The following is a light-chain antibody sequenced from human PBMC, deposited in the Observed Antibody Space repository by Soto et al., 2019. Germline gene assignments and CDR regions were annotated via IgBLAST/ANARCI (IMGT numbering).Light chain of an antibody. CDR2: GAS. J-gene: IGKJ5*01. V-gene: IGKV3-20*01. CDR3: QQYGSSMIT. Sequence: EIVLTQSPGTLSLSPGERATLSCRTSQGVSSTYLAWYQQKPGQDPRLLIYGASSRATGIPDRFSGSGSGTDFTLTISRLEPEYFAVYYCQQYGSSMITFGQGTRLEMK. CDR1: QGVSSTY.